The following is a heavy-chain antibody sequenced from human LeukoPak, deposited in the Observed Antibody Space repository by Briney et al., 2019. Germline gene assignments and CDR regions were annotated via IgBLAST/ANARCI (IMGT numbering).Heavy chain of an antibody. D-gene: IGHD5-18*01. CDR3: ARGNVDTAMADAFDI. CDR1: GAAFSSYS. V-gene: IGHV1-69*13. J-gene: IGHJ3*02. Sequence: SSVKLSCKASGAAFSSYSISWVRQAPGQGLEWMEGIIPIFGTANYAQKFQGRVTITADESTSTAYMELSSLRSEDPAVYYCARGNVDTAMADAFDIWGQGTMVTVSS. CDR2: IIPIFGTA.